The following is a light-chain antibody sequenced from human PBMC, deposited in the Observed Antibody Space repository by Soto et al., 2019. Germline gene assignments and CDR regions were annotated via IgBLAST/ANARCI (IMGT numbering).Light chain of an antibody. V-gene: IGLV2-14*01. CDR1: SSDVGGYNY. Sequence: QSALTQPASVSGSPGQSITISCTGTSSDVGGYNYVSWYQQHPGKAPKLMIYEVNNRPSGVSNRFSGSKSGNTASLTISGLPAEDEADYYCSSYTSCGTPYVVFGGGTKLTVL. J-gene: IGLJ2*01. CDR2: EVN. CDR3: SSYTSCGTPYVV.